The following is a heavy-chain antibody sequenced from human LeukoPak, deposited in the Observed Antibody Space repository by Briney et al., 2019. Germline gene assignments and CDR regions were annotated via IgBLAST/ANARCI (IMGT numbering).Heavy chain of an antibody. J-gene: IGHJ4*02. V-gene: IGHV5-51*01. Sequence: GESLKISCKGSGYTFNNYWIGWVRQRPGKGLEWMGIISCGDPEIRYSPSFQGQVTMSVDKSINTAYLHWTNLKASDTAMYYCARRSYDSSGYYYPYWGQGTLVTVSS. CDR2: ISCGDPEI. CDR1: GYTFNNYW. CDR3: ARRSYDSSGYYYPY. D-gene: IGHD3-22*01.